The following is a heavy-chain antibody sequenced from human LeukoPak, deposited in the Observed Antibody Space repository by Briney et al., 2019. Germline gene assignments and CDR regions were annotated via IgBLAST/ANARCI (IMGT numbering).Heavy chain of an antibody. J-gene: IGHJ4*02. V-gene: IGHV3-30*18. Sequence: GGSLRLSCAASGFTFSSYGMHWVRQAPGKGLEWVAVMSYDGSNKYYADSVKGRFTISRDNCKNTLYLQMNSLRAEDTAVYYCAKDVSGGIVVVPAAIPPDYWGQGTLVTVSS. D-gene: IGHD2-2*01. CDR3: AKDVSGGIVVVPAAIPPDY. CDR2: MSYDGSNK. CDR1: GFTFSSYG.